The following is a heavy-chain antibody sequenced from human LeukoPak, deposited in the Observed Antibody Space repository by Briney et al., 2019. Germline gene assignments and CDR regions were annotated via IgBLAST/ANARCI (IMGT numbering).Heavy chain of an antibody. CDR2: INPNSGGT. CDR3: ARRDQMLFSLY. Sequence: ASVTVSCKASGYTFTGYYVHWVRQAPGQGLEWMGWINPNSGGTKYAQKFQGRVAMTSDTSISTAYMELSSLRSDDTAVYFCARRDQMLFSLYWGQGTLVTVSS. V-gene: IGHV1-2*02. CDR1: GYTFTGYY. J-gene: IGHJ1*01. D-gene: IGHD2-2*01.